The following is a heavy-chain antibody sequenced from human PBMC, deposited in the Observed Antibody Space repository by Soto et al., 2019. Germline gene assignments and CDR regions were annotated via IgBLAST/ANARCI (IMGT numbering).Heavy chain of an antibody. Sequence: LSHSWGASGFTFSSYALSWVRKAPGKGLQWVSTITGSGGSTFYADSVKGRFTISRDNSKNTRYLQMNSVRAEDTAVYSGGRERPPGKVRGVRSNYYYYGMDVGGQGTTVPVSS. CDR3: GRERPPGKVRGVRSNYYYYGMDV. D-gene: IGHD3-10*01. CDR2: ITGSGGST. J-gene: IGHJ6*02. CDR1: GFTFSSYA. V-gene: IGHV3-23*01.